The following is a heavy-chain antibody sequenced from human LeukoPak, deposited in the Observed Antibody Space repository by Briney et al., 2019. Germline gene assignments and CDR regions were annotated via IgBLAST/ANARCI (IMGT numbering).Heavy chain of an antibody. J-gene: IGHJ4*02. Sequence: SETLSLTCTVSGGSISSYYWSWIRQPPGKGLEWIGYIYTSGSTNYNPSLKSRVTISVDTSKSQFSLKLSSVTAADTAVYYCATHDYYHSSGYASDYWGQGTLVTVSA. CDR3: ATHDYYHSSGYASDY. CDR2: IYTSGST. D-gene: IGHD3-22*01. CDR1: GGSISSYY. V-gene: IGHV4-4*09.